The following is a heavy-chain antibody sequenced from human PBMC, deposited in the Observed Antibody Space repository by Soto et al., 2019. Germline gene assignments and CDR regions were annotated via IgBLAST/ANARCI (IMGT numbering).Heavy chain of an antibody. CDR2: ISASGRAT. Sequence: GGSLRLSCAVSGFRFSDFAISWVRQAPGKSLEWVSTISASGRATYYADSVKGRFTISRDNSQNMLFLHMDNLRGEDSAQYYCSKDLRPGDLVYWGQGTLVTVSS. CDR3: SKDLRPGDLVY. J-gene: IGHJ4*02. D-gene: IGHD1-1*01. CDR1: GFRFSDFA. V-gene: IGHV3-23*01.